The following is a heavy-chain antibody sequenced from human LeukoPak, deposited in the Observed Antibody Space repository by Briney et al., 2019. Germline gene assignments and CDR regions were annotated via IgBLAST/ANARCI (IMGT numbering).Heavy chain of an antibody. V-gene: IGHV3-30*04. Sequence: GGSLRLSCAAPGFTFSSYAMHWVRQAPGKGLEWVAVISYDGSNKYYADSVKGRFTISRGNSKNTLYLQMNSLRAEDTAVYYYAREMGRYGGYRLYGLDYWGQGTLVTVSS. CDR3: AREMGRYGGYRLYGLDY. J-gene: IGHJ4*02. CDR1: GFTFSSYA. CDR2: ISYDGSNK. D-gene: IGHD5-12*01.